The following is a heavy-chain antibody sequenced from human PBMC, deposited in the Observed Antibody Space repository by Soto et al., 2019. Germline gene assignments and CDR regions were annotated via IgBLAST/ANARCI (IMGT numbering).Heavy chain of an antibody. V-gene: IGHV4-34*01. J-gene: IGHJ4*02. CDR2: INHSGST. CDR1: GGSFSGYY. Sequence: SETLSLTCAVYGGSFSGYYWSWIRQPPGKGLEWIGEINHSGSTNYNPSLKSRVAISVDTSKNQFSLKLSSVTAADTAVYYCARGIVGATVAGFDYWGQGTLVTVSS. D-gene: IGHD1-26*01. CDR3: ARGIVGATVAGFDY.